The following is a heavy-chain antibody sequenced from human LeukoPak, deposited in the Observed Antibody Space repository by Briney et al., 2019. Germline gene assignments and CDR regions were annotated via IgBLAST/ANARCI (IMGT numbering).Heavy chain of an antibody. Sequence: PGGSLRLSCVASGFTFSTYAMSWVCQAPGKGLEWVSVISGGGYTTYYADSTKGRFSISRDISKSTLNLRMNSLRAEDTAVYYCARAEVGTAYFDSWGQGILVTVSS. V-gene: IGHV3-23*01. D-gene: IGHD1-7*01. CDR1: GFTFSTYA. J-gene: IGHJ4*02. CDR2: ISGGGYTT. CDR3: ARAEVGTAYFDS.